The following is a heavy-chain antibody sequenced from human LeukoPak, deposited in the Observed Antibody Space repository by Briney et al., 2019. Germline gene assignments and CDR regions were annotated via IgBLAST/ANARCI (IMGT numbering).Heavy chain of an antibody. Sequence: PGGFLRLSCAASGFTVSSNYMSWVRQAPGKGLEWVSIIYSGGTTYYADSVKGTFIISRDNSKNTLSLQINSLRAEDTAVYYCARDLRDYDLSTGYYSGYGMDVWGQGTTVTVSS. CDR1: GFTVSSNY. CDR2: IYSGGTT. CDR3: ARDLRDYDLSTGYYSGYGMDV. V-gene: IGHV3-66*01. D-gene: IGHD3-9*01. J-gene: IGHJ6*02.